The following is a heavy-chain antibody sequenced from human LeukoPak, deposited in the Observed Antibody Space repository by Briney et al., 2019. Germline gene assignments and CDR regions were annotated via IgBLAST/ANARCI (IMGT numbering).Heavy chain of an antibody. CDR1: GFTFSSYW. D-gene: IGHD2-15*01. V-gene: IGHV3-7*03. Sequence: PGGSLRLSCAASGFTFSSYWMSWVRQAPGKGLEWVAKIKQDGSEKYYVDSVKGRFTISRDNSKNTLYLQMNSLRAEDTAVYYCARDAPVAANAFDIWGQGTMVTVSS. CDR2: IKQDGSEK. J-gene: IGHJ3*02. CDR3: ARDAPVAANAFDI.